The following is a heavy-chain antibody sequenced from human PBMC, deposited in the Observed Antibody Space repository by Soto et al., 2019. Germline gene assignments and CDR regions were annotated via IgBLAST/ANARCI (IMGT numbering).Heavy chain of an antibody. Sequence: EVQLVESGGGLVQPGRSLRLSCAASGFTFDDYAMHWVRQTPGKGLEWVSGINWNRGSIGYGDSVKGRFTISKDIANNSLYLQMNCLRAVDTGLDYCAKALSGYSYGPFDYWGQVTLVTVSS. J-gene: IGHJ4*02. CDR3: AKALSGYSYGPFDY. CDR1: GFTFDDYA. D-gene: IGHD5-18*01. V-gene: IGHV3-9*01. CDR2: INWNRGSI.